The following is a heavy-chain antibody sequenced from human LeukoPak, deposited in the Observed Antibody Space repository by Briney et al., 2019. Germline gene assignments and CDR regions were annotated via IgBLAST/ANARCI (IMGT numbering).Heavy chain of an antibody. CDR3: AREWGEAYFDY. CDR2: IYYSGST. V-gene: IGHV4-59*01. J-gene: IGHJ4*02. Sequence: PSETLSLTCTVSGGSISSYYWSWIRQPPGKGLEWVGYIYYSGSTNYNPSLKSRVTISVDTSKNQFSLKLSSVTAADTAVYYCAREWGEAYFDYWGQGTLVTVSS. D-gene: IGHD3-16*01. CDR1: GGSISSYY.